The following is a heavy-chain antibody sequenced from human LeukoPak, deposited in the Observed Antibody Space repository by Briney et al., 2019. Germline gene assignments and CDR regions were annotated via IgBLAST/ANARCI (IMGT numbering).Heavy chain of an antibody. J-gene: IGHJ4*02. CDR1: GYSISSGYY. D-gene: IGHD2-15*01. Sequence: SETLSLTCAVSGYSISSGYYWGWIRQPPGKGLEWIGSIFRSGSTHYHPSLKSRVTISVDTSKNQFSLKLSSVTAADTAVFYCARHAYCSGGSCPDFWGQGTLVTVSS. V-gene: IGHV4-38-2*01. CDR2: IFRSGST. CDR3: ARHAYCSGGSCPDF.